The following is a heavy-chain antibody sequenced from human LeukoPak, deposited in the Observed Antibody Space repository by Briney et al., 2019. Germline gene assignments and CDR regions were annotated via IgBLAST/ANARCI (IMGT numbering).Heavy chain of an antibody. CDR2: MNGDGSTI. J-gene: IGHJ4*02. CDR1: GFTFTGSW. Sequence: GGSLRLFCAASGFTFTGSWMHWVRQVPGKGLLWVARMNGDGSTINYADSVKGRFTISRDDANNMLYLQMNSLKVEDMAVYYCARAGYYRFDYWGQGVLVTVSS. D-gene: IGHD4-17*01. V-gene: IGHV3-74*01. CDR3: ARAGYYRFDY.